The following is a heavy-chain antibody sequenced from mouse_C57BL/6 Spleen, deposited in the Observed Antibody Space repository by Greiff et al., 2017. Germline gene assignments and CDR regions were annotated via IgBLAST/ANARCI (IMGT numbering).Heavy chain of an antibody. CDR1: GYTFTDYE. Sequence: VQLQQSGAELARPGASVTLSCKASGYTFTDYEMHWVKQTPVHGLEWIGAIDPGTGGTAYNQKFKGKAILTADKSSSTAYMELRSLTSEDTAVYYCTRSGGYDGMGYYAMDYWGQGTSVNVSA. CDR3: TRSGGYDGMGYYAMDY. D-gene: IGHD2-2*01. J-gene: IGHJ4*01. V-gene: IGHV1-15*01. CDR2: IDPGTGGT.